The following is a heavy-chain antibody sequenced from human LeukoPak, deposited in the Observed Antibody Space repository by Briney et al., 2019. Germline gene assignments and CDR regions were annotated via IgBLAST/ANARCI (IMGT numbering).Heavy chain of an antibody. J-gene: IGHJ5*02. D-gene: IGHD2-15*01. CDR2: IIPIFGTA. Sequence: AASVKVSCKVSGGTFSSYAISWVRQAPGQGLEWMGGIIPIFGTASYAQKFQGRVTITTDESTSTAYMELSSLRSEDTAVYYCARDRSGSNRWFDPWGQGTLVTVSS. CDR1: GGTFSSYA. CDR3: ARDRSGSNRWFDP. V-gene: IGHV1-69*05.